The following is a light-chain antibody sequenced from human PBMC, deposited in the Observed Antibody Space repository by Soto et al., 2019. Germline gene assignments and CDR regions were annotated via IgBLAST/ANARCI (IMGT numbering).Light chain of an antibody. V-gene: IGLV2-23*02. J-gene: IGLJ1*01. CDR2: EVN. Sequence: QSVLTQPASVSGSPGQSITISCTGTSSDVGTYNLVSWHQQRPGKAPKLMIYEVNKRPSGISNRFSGSKSGNTASLTISGLQAEDEADYYCCSYAGSSIIGVFGPGTKVTVL. CDR1: SSDVGTYNL. CDR3: CSYAGSSIIGV.